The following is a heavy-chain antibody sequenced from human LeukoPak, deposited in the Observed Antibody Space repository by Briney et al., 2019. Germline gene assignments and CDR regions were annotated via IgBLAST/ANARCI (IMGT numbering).Heavy chain of an antibody. J-gene: IGHJ5*02. Sequence: SQTLSLTCAISGDSVSSNSAAWNWIRQSPSGGLEWLGRTYFRSKWFNDYSESVRSRITINPDTSMNQFSLQLNSVTPEDTAVYYCAREHSSSSGPDAWGQGTRVTVSS. CDR1: GDSVSSNSAA. D-gene: IGHD6-6*01. CDR3: AREHSSSSGPDA. V-gene: IGHV6-1*01. CDR2: TYFRSKWFN.